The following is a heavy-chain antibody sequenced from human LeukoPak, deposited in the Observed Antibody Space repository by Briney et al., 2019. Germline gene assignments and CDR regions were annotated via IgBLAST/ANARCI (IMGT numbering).Heavy chain of an antibody. V-gene: IGHV3-33*01. Sequence: GGSLRLSCAASGFTFSGYGMHWVRQAPGKGLEWVAIIWSGGTNKYYADSVKGRFTISRDNSKNTLYLQMESLRAEDTALYYCARTHYDGGGYYKFDSWGQGTLVTVSS. CDR1: GFTFSGYG. D-gene: IGHD3-22*01. CDR3: ARTHYDGGGYYKFDS. J-gene: IGHJ4*02. CDR2: IWSGGTNK.